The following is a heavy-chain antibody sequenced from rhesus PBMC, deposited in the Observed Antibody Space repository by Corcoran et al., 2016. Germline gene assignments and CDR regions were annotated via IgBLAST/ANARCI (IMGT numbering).Heavy chain of an antibody. V-gene: IGHV2S1*01. Sequence: QVTLKESGPALVKPTQTLTLTCTFSGFSISTSGMGVGWIRQSPGQALEWLALIYWDDDKYYSTSLKSRLTITKDTSKNQVVLTMTNMDPVDTATYYCARVRPPTVATFAFSYWGQGVLVTVSS. CDR1: GFSISTSGMG. CDR3: ARVRPPTVATFAFSY. D-gene: IGHD4-29*01. CDR2: IYWDDDK. J-gene: IGHJ4*01.